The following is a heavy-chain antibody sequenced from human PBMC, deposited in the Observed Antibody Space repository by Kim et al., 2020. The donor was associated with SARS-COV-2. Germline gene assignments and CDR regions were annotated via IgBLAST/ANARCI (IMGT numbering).Heavy chain of an antibody. CDR2: IYPGDSET. J-gene: IGHJ5*02. D-gene: IGHD6-13*01. Sequence: GESLKISCKGSGYSFTSYWIAWVRQMPGKGLQWMGIIYPGDSETRYSPSFQGQVTISADKSISTAYLQWGSLKASDTAMYYCARSHRGSAWYWFDPWGQGSLVTVSS. V-gene: IGHV5-51*01. CDR3: ARSHRGSAWYWFDP. CDR1: GYSFTSYW.